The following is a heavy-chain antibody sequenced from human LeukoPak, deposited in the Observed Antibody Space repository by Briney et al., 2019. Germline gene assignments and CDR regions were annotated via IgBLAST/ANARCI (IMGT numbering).Heavy chain of an antibody. CDR1: GFTFSSYS. V-gene: IGHV3-48*01. Sequence: PGGSLRLSCAASGFTFSSYSMNWVRQAPGKGLEWVSYISSSSSTIYYADSVKGRFTISRDNAKNSLYLQMNGLRAEDTAVYYCARASYCGGDCYSWVAYYYYYGMDVWGQGTTVTVSS. CDR2: ISSSSSTI. D-gene: IGHD2-21*02. CDR3: ARASYCGGDCYSWVAYYYYYGMDV. J-gene: IGHJ6*02.